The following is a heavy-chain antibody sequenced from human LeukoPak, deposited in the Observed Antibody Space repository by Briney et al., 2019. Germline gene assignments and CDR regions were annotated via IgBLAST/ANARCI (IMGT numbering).Heavy chain of an antibody. D-gene: IGHD7-27*01. CDR1: GYSFTGYY. CDR3: ARVNWGHLNFDF. V-gene: IGHV1-2*02. Sequence: ASVKVSCKTSGYSFTGYYMHWVRQAPGQGLEWMGLMHPSSGSSTYAQKFQGRVTMTRDTSIDTAYMVLSSLRSDDTAVYYCARVNWGHLNFDFWGRGTLVTVSS. CDR2: MHPSSGSS. J-gene: IGHJ4*02.